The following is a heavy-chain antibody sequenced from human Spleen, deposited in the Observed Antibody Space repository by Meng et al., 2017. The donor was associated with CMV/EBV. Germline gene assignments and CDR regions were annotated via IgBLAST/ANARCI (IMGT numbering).Heavy chain of an antibody. CDR1: GFTFSCYW. V-gene: IGHV3-7*01. CDR2: VKEDGSEK. D-gene: IGHD1-14*01. J-gene: IGHJ3*02. CDR3: ARDRTTSWFNTFEI. Sequence: GESLKISCAASGFTFSCYWMSWVRQAPGKGLEWVANVKEDGSEKYYVDSVRGRFTISRDNAKNSLYLQMNSLRAEDTAVYYCARDRTTSWFNTFEIWGQGTMVTVSS.